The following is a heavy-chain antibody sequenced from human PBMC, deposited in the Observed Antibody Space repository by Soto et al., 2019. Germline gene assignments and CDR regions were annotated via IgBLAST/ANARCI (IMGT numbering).Heavy chain of an antibody. CDR2: INHGGST. CDR3: ARSVLVELLWSSWFDP. D-gene: IGHD1-7*01. J-gene: IGHJ5*02. V-gene: IGHV4-34*01. Sequence: PSETLSLTCAVYGGSFSGYYWSWIRQPPGKGLEWIGEINHGGSTNYNPSLKSRVTISVDTSKNQFSLKLSSVTAADTAVYYCARSVLVELLWSSWFDPCCQTTLVNVS. CDR1: GGSFSGYY.